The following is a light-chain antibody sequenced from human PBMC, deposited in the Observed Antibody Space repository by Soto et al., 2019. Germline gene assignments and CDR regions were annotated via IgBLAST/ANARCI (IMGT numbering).Light chain of an antibody. CDR3: AVWDASLTDWV. CDR1: SSHIGSHY. CDR2: RDG. V-gene: IGLV1-47*01. J-gene: IGLJ3*02. Sequence: QSALTQPPSASGTPGQSLTISCAGSSSHIGSHYVYWYQHLPGTAPKLLIFRDGQRPSGVPDRFFGSKSGTAASLTISGHRSEAEAQYSCAVWDASLTDWVFGGGTKLTFL.